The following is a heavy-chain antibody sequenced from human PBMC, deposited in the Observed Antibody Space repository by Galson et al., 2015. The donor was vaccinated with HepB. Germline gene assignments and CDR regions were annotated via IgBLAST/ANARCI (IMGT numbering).Heavy chain of an antibody. CDR3: ARGGTAMVNGHFDY. CDR2: IIPIFGTA. V-gene: IGHV1-69*13. D-gene: IGHD5-18*01. CDR1: GGTFSSYA. J-gene: IGHJ4*02. Sequence: AVKVSCKASGGTFSSYAISWVRQAPGQGLECMGGIIPIFGTANYAQKFQGRVTITADESTSTAYMELSSLRSEDTAVYYCARGGTAMVNGHFDYWGQGTLVTVSS.